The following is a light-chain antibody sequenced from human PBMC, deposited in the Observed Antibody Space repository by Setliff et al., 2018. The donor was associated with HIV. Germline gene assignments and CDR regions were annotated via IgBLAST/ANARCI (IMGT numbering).Light chain of an antibody. Sequence: QSALTQPASVSGSPGQSITISCSGTRNDVGRYDLVSWYQQHPGKAPKLMIYQASRRPSGVSNRFSASKSGNTVSLTISGLQAEDEADYYCCSNAGSNTYVFGTGTKVTVL. V-gene: IGLV2-23*01. CDR1: RNDVGRYDL. J-gene: IGLJ1*01. CDR3: CSNAGSNTYV. CDR2: QAS.